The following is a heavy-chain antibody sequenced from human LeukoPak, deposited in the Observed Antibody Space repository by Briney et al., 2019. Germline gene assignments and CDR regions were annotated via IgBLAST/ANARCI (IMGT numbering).Heavy chain of an antibody. D-gene: IGHD6-25*01. CDR3: ARHFFVGSEDAFDI. Sequence: PSETLSLTCTVSGGSISNYYWSWIQQPPGKELEWIGYIYYNGSPRYSPSLKSRVTISVDTSKNQLSLKVTSVTAADTAVYYCARHFFVGSEDAFDIWGQGTMDTVSS. CDR1: GGSISNYY. CDR2: IYYNGSP. V-gene: IGHV4-59*08. J-gene: IGHJ3*02.